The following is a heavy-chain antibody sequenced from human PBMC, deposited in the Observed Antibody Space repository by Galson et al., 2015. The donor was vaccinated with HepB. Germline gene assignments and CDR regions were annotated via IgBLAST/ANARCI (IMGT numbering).Heavy chain of an antibody. J-gene: IGHJ3*02. CDR3: ARDIYDSSGYPGVVAFDI. CDR2: INPNSGGT. D-gene: IGHD3-22*01. Sequence: SVKVSCKASGYTFTGYYMHWVRQAPGQGLEWMGWINPNSGGTNYAQKFQGWVTMTRDTSISTAYMELSRLRSDDTAVYYCARDIYDSSGYPGVVAFDIWGQGTMVTVSS. V-gene: IGHV1-2*04. CDR1: GYTFTGYY.